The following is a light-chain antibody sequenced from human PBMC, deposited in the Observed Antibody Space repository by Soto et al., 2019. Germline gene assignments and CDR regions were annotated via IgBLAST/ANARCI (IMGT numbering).Light chain of an antibody. CDR1: SSDVGGYNY. V-gene: IGLV2-8*01. CDR3: TSYAGSNTPYV. J-gene: IGLJ1*01. Sequence: QSALTQPPSASGSPGQSVTISCTGTSSDVGGYNYVSWYQQYPGKAPKLMIYEVSKRPSGVPDRFSGSKSGNTASLTVSGLQAEDEADYYCTSYAGSNTPYVFGTGTMVTVL. CDR2: EVS.